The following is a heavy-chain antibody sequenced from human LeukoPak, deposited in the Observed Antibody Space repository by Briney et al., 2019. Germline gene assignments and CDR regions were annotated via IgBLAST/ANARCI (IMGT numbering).Heavy chain of an antibody. CDR1: GFSFSTSA. CDR2: ITGGGDRT. J-gene: IGHJ6*02. V-gene: IGHV3-23*01. D-gene: IGHD6-13*01. Sequence: GGSLRLSCAASGFSFSTSAMSWVRQAPGKGLEWVSGITGGGDRTYYADSVKGRFTISRDNSKNIQSLQMNSLRAEDTAVYYCAKASTPSSSSRPVHQYYYGMDVWGQGTTVTVSS. CDR3: AKASTPSSSSRPVHQYYYGMDV.